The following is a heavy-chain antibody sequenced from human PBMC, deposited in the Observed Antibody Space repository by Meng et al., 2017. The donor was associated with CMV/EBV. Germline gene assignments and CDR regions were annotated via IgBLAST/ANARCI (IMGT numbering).Heavy chain of an antibody. CDR1: GYTFTSYG. V-gene: IGHV1-18*01. Sequence: ASVKVSCKASGYTFTSYGISWVRQAPGQGLEWMGWISAYNGNTNYAQKLQGRVTMITDTSTSTAYMELRSLRSDDTAVYYCARDCSSTSCYRKWYYGMDVWGQGTTVTVSS. CDR3: ARDCSSTSCYRKWYYGMDV. J-gene: IGHJ6*02. D-gene: IGHD2-2*02. CDR2: ISAYNGNT.